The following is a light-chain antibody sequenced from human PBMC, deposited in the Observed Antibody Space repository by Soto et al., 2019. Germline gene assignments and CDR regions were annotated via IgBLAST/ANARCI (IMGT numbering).Light chain of an antibody. CDR2: AAS. J-gene: IGKJ1*01. CDR3: HEYGSPWT. Sequence: GFTQSPVTLSLSPGERATLSCRASQSVSSYLAWYQQKPGQAPRLLIYAASNRATGIPARFSGSGSGTDFTLTSIRLEAEDIAVYYCHEYGSPWTFGQGTKVDIK. CDR1: QSVSSY. V-gene: IGKV3-20*01.